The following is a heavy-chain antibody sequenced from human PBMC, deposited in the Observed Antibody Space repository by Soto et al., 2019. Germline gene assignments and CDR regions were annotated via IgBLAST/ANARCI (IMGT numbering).Heavy chain of an antibody. CDR3: ARDQGYCSGGSCYRYYYGMDV. CDR1: GFTFSSYA. V-gene: IGHV3-30-3*01. Sequence: PGGSLRLSCAASGFTFSSYAMHWVRQAPGKGLEWVAVISYDGSNKYYADSVKGRFTISRDNSKNTLYLQMNSLRAEDTAVYYCARDQGYCSGGSCYRYYYGMDVWGQGTTVTVSS. CDR2: ISYDGSNK. J-gene: IGHJ6*02. D-gene: IGHD2-15*01.